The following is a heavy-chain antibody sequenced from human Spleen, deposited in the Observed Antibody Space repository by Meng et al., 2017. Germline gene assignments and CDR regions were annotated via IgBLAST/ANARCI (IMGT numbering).Heavy chain of an antibody. V-gene: IGHV1-2*06. D-gene: IGHD3-3*01. CDR2: INPNSGGT. CDR3: ARWRGGSDFDY. CDR1: GYSFTGYY. J-gene: IGHJ4*02. Sequence: QVQLVQSGAEVKKPGASVKVSCKASGYSFTGYYMHWVRQGPGQGLEWMGRINPNSGGTDYAQKFQGRVTMTRDTSINTAYMELSRLRSAADTAVYYCARWRGGSDFDYWGQGTLVTVSS.